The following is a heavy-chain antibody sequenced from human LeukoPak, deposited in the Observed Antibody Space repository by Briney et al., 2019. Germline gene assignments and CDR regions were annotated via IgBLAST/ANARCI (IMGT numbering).Heavy chain of an antibody. CDR2: ISYDGSNK. Sequence: GRSLRLPCAASGFTFSSYAMHWVRQAPGKGLEWVAVISYDGSNKYYADSVKGRFTVSRDNSKNTLYLQMNSLRAEDTAVYYCAKGTKAIVVDNYFDYWGQGTLVTVSS. V-gene: IGHV3-30*07. CDR1: GFTFSSYA. D-gene: IGHD3-22*01. CDR3: AKGTKAIVVDNYFDY. J-gene: IGHJ4*02.